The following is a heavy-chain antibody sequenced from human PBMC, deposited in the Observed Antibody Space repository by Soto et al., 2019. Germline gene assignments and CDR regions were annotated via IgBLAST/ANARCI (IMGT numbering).Heavy chain of an antibody. D-gene: IGHD3-10*01. J-gene: IGHJ6*02. CDR1: GYSSTSYW. Sequence: GESLKVSWKGSGYSSTSYWIGWVRQMPGKGLEWMGIIYPGDSDTRYSPSFQGQVTISADKSISTAYLQWSSLKASDTAMYYCARPRGLGSYQAYYGMVVWCPAPTVTV. V-gene: IGHV5-51*01. CDR3: ARPRGLGSYQAYYGMVV. CDR2: IYPGDSDT.